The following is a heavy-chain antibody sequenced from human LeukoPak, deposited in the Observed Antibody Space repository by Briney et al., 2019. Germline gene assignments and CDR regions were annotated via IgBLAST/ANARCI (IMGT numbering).Heavy chain of an antibody. CDR3: ARVVTTKQNWFDP. D-gene: IGHD4-17*01. CDR1: GYSISSGYY. Sequence: SETLSLTCAVSGYSISSGYYCGWIRQPPGKGLEWIGSIYHSGSTYYNPSLKSRVTISVDTSKNQFSLKLSSVTAADTAVYYCARVVTTKQNWFDPWGQGTLVTVSS. V-gene: IGHV4-38-2*01. CDR2: IYHSGST. J-gene: IGHJ5*02.